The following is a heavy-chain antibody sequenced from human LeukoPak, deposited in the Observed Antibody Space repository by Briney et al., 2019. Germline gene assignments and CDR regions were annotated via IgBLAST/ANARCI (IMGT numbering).Heavy chain of an antibody. D-gene: IGHD4-11*01. V-gene: IGHV4-39*01. Sequence: PSETLSLTCTVSGGSISSSSYYWGWIRQPPGKGLEWIGSIYYSGTTYYNPSLKSRVTISVDTSKNQFSLKLGSVTAADTAVYYCARHLDYSNNGSFDYWGQGTLVTVSS. J-gene: IGHJ4*02. CDR1: GGSISSSSYY. CDR3: ARHLDYSNNGSFDY. CDR2: IYYSGTT.